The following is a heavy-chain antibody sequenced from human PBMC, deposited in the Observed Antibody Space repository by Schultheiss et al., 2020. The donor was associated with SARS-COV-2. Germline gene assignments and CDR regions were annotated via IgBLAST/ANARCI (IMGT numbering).Heavy chain of an antibody. Sequence: GSLRLSCAASGFTFRTYSMNWVRQAPGKGLEWVAVISYDGNNKFYADSVKGRFTISRDNSKNTLYLQMNSLRAEDTAVYYCARVVVPAAILGYFDYWGQGTLVTVSS. CDR2: ISYDGNNK. V-gene: IGHV3-30*03. CDR3: ARVVVPAAILGYFDY. CDR1: GFTFRTYS. J-gene: IGHJ4*02. D-gene: IGHD2-2*02.